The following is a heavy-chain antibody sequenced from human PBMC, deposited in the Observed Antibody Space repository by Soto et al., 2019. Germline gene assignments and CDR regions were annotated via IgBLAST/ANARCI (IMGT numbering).Heavy chain of an antibody. CDR3: AKEVSLGSTVDLGY. J-gene: IGHJ4*02. Sequence: GGSLRLSCAAAGFMFSNYGMSWVRQSPGKGLEWVSTISGSGGSTYYADAVKGRFSISRDNSMGTLYLQMKSLRVEDTAIYYCAKEVSLGSTVDLGYWGQGTLVTVSS. CDR2: ISGSGGST. D-gene: IGHD7-27*01. V-gene: IGHV3-23*01. CDR1: GFMFSNYG.